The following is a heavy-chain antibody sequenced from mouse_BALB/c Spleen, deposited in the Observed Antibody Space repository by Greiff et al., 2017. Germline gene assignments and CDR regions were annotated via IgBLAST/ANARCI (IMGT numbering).Heavy chain of an antibody. J-gene: IGHJ3*01. CDR2: IRLKSNNYAT. CDR3: TRPLYDGYPWFAY. D-gene: IGHD2-3*01. V-gene: IGHV6-6*02. Sequence: DVMLVESGGGLVQPGGSMKLSCVASGFTFSNYWMNWVRQSPEKGLEWVAEIRLKSNNYATHYAESVKGRFTISRDDSKSSVYLQMNNLRAEDTGIYYCTRPLYDGYPWFAYWGQGTLVTVSA. CDR1: GFTFSNYW.